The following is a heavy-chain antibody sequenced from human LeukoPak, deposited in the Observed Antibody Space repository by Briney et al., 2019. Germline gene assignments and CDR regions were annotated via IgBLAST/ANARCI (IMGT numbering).Heavy chain of an antibody. D-gene: IGHD2-8*02. CDR3: ARQGPGGRAFDM. CDR1: GGSMSNYY. Sequence: SETLSLTCTVSGGSMSNYYWTWIRQPPGKGLGWLAYIQNTGTTNSNPSLKSRITISLDTSKNQFSLKLTSATAADTAIYYCARQGPGGRAFDMWGQGTMVTVSS. V-gene: IGHV4-59*08. CDR2: IQNTGTT. J-gene: IGHJ3*02.